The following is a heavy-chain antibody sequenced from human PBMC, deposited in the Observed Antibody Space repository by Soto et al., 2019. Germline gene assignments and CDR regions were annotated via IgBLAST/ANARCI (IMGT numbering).Heavy chain of an antibody. V-gene: IGHV3-30-3*01. CDR2: ISYDGSNK. CDR1: GFTFSSYA. Sequence: QVQLVESGGGVVQPGRSLRLSCAASGFTFSSYAMHWVRQAPGKGLEWVAVISYDGSNKHHADSVKGRFTISSDNSKNPLYLQRTSLRAEATAVYSCASEGALRQCLLHLAYWGQGTLVTVSS. D-gene: IGHD6-19*01. CDR3: ASEGALRQCLLHLAY. J-gene: IGHJ4*02.